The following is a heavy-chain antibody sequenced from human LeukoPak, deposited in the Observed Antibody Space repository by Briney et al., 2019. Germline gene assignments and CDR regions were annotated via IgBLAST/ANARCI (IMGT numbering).Heavy chain of an antibody. J-gene: IGHJ3*02. Sequence: GSLRLSCAASGFTFSSYAMHWVRQAPGKGLEWVAVISYDGSNKYYADSVKGRFTISRDNSKNTLYLQMNSLRAEDTAVYYCARDPYRFAFDIWGQGTVVLVSS. D-gene: IGHD1-26*01. V-gene: IGHV3-30-3*01. CDR2: ISYDGSNK. CDR3: ARDPYRFAFDI. CDR1: GFTFSSYA.